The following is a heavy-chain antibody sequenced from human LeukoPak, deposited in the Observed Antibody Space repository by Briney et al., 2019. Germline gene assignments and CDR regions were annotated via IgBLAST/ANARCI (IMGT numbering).Heavy chain of an antibody. CDR3: AKAPYTSGWSPYDY. V-gene: IGHV3-23*01. D-gene: IGHD6-19*01. CDR2: ISGSGGSS. Sequence: GGSLRLSCAASGFTFSNYAMSWVRQAPGKGLEWVSLISGSGGSSYFADSVKGRFTVSRDNSKNTLYLQMNSLRAEDTAVHYCAKAPYTSGWSPYDYWGQGTLVTVSS. J-gene: IGHJ4*02. CDR1: GFTFSNYA.